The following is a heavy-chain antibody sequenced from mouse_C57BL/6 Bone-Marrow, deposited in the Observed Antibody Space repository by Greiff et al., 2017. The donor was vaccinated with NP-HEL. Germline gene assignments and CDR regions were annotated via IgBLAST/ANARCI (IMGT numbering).Heavy chain of an antibody. CDR3: ARWGLYCGNYEGILAY. J-gene: IGHJ3*01. Sequence: QVQLQQSGAELARPGASVKLSCKASGYTFTSYGISWVKQRTGQGLEWIGEIYPRSGNTYYNEKFKGKATLTADKSSSTAYMELRSLTSENSAVYFCARWGLYCGNYEGILAYWGQGTLVTVSA. D-gene: IGHD2-1*01. CDR2: IYPRSGNT. V-gene: IGHV1-81*01. CDR1: GYTFTSYG.